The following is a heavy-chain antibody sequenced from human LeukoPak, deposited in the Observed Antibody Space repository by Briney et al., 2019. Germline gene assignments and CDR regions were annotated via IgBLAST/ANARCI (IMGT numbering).Heavy chain of an antibody. CDR2: ISGSGGST. V-gene: IGHV3-23*01. CDR1: GFSFTTHA. CDR3: ARDDIAATGMAFDY. D-gene: IGHD6-13*01. J-gene: IGHJ4*02. Sequence: GGSLRLSCVASGFSFTTHAMGWVRQAPGKGLEWVSHISGSGGSTKYSSSVKGRFTISRDIAKNSLYLQMNSLRAEDTALYYCARDDIAATGMAFDYWGQGTLVTVSS.